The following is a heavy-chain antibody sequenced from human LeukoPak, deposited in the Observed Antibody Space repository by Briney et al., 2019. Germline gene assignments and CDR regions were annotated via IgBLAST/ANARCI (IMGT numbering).Heavy chain of an antibody. CDR2: IKQDGGEE. D-gene: IGHD1-26*01. Sequence: GGSLRLSCVASGFAFSSYWMTWVRQAPGKGLEWVANIKQDGGEEYYVDSVKGRLTISRDNAKNSLFLQMNSLRVEDMAVYYCARLGGSYYTYWGQGTLVTVSS. J-gene: IGHJ4*02. V-gene: IGHV3-7*01. CDR3: ARLGGSYYTY. CDR1: GFAFSSYW.